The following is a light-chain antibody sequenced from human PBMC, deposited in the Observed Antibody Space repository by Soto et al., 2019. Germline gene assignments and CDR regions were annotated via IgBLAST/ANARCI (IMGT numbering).Light chain of an antibody. V-gene: IGKV3-11*01. Sequence: EIVLTQSPATLSLSPGERDTLYCRASQSVSSYLAWYQQKPGQAPRLLIYDASNRATGILARFSGSGSGTDFTLTISSLEPEDFAVYYCQQRSNWPPMKFGQGTKVEIK. CDR2: DAS. CDR1: QSVSSY. J-gene: IGKJ1*01. CDR3: QQRSNWPPMK.